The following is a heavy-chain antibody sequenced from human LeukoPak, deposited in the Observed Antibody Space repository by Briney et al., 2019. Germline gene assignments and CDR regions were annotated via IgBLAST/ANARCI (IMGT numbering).Heavy chain of an antibody. Sequence: GGSLRLSCAASGFTFSSFARHWVRQAPGKGLEWVADIWYNGSNKYYAESVKGRFTISRDNSKNMLYLQLNSLRAEDTAVYYCSIGGYRDYNNWFAPWGQGTLVIVSS. CDR2: IWYNGSNK. V-gene: IGHV3-33*01. CDR1: GFTFSSFA. CDR3: SIGGYRDYNNWFAP. D-gene: IGHD4-17*01. J-gene: IGHJ5*02.